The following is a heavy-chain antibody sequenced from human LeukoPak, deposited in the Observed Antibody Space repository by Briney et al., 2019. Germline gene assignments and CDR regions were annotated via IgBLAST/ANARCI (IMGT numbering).Heavy chain of an antibody. CDR2: IRYDGSNK. Sequence: GGSLRLSCAASGFTFSSYGMHWVRQAPGKGLEWVAFIRYDGSNKYYADSVKGRFTISRDNSKNTLYLQMNSLRAEDTAVYYCAKDRGQQSADFDYRGQGTLVTVSS. CDR1: GFTFSSYG. J-gene: IGHJ4*02. V-gene: IGHV3-30*02. D-gene: IGHD6-13*01. CDR3: AKDRGQQSADFDY.